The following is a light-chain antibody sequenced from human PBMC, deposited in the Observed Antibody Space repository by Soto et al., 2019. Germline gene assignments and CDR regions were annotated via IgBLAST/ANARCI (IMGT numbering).Light chain of an antibody. CDR2: GAS. CDR1: EGVGSS. J-gene: IGKJ1*01. V-gene: IGKV3-15*01. Sequence: ETVMTQSPATLSVSPGERVTLSCRASEGVGSSLAWYQQKPGQAPRVLIYGASTTAPGIPARFSGSGSGTECTLTISSLQSEDSAVYHCQQYNDWPRTFGQGTKVDIK. CDR3: QQYNDWPRT.